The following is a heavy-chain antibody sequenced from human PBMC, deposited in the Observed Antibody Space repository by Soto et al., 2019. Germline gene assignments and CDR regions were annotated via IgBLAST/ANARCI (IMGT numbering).Heavy chain of an antibody. CDR1: DFSFSSYD. CDR2: ISSSGNTI. CDR3: ARDFYPGAIDYGKDV. V-gene: IGHV3-48*03. D-gene: IGHD2-2*01. J-gene: IGHJ6*02. Sequence: QLVASVGGLVQPGGSLRLSCVASDFSFSSYDMNWVRQAPGNGLEWGSYISSSGNTIYYAGSVKGRFTIARDNTKKSLDLQMNSLRADDTALYCCARDFYPGAIDYGKDVWGQGTQVTVSS.